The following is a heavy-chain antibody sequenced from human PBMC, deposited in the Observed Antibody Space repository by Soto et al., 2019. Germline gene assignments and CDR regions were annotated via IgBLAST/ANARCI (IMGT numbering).Heavy chain of an antibody. CDR1: GYSLTELS. Sequence: GASVKVSCKVSGYSLTELSIHWVRQAPGEGLEWMGGYDLEKGETIYAQKFQGRVTMTEDSPADTPYMQMNSLRAEDTAVYYCVRCSSTSCWGEFDPWGQGTLVTVSS. CDR3: VRCSSTSCWGEFDP. D-gene: IGHD2-2*01. J-gene: IGHJ5*02. V-gene: IGHV1-24*01. CDR2: YDLEKGET.